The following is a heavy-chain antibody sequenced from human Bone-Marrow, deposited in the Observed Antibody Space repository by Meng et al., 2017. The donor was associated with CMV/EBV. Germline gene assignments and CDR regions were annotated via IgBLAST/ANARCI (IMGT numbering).Heavy chain of an antibody. CDR2: ISGSGGST. Sequence: GESLKISCAASGFTFSSYAMSWVRQAPGKGLEWVSAISGSGGSTYYADSVKGRFTISRDNSKNTLYLQMNSLRAEDTAVYYCAKDPRIVGATPSFDYWGQGTLVTVYS. CDR3: AKDPRIVGATPSFDY. J-gene: IGHJ4*02. CDR1: GFTFSSYA. D-gene: IGHD1-26*01. V-gene: IGHV3-23*01.